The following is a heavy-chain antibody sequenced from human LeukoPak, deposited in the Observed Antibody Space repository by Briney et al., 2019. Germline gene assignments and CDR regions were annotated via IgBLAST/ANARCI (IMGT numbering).Heavy chain of an antibody. Sequence: KSSETLSLTCTVSGGSISSGDYYWSWIRQPPGKGLEWIGYIYYSGSTYYNPSLKSRVIISVDTSKNQFSLKLSSVTAADTAVYYCARAWGSAIRVWFDPWGQGTLVTVSS. V-gene: IGHV4-30-4*01. D-gene: IGHD2-2*02. CDR1: GGSISSGDYY. CDR3: ARAWGSAIRVWFDP. CDR2: IYYSGST. J-gene: IGHJ5*02.